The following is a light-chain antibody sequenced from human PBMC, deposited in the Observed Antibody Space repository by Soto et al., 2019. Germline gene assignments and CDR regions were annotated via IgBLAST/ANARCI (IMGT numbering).Light chain of an antibody. CDR1: QRVSSTY. Sequence: EIVLTQSPGTLSLSPGERATLSCRASQRVSSTYLAWYQQKPGQAPRLLIYGTSSRATGIPTRFSGSGSGTDFTLTVSSLQSEDFAVYYCQQYIKWPITFGQGTRLEIK. J-gene: IGKJ5*01. CDR2: GTS. V-gene: IGKV3-20*01. CDR3: QQYIKWPIT.